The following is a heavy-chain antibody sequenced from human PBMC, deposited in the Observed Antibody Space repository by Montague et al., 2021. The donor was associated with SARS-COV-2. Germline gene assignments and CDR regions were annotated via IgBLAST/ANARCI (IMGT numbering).Heavy chain of an antibody. V-gene: IGHV3-30*04. CDR3: ARDNYDYVWGSYRYIY. J-gene: IGHJ4*02. Sequence: SLRLSCAASGFTFSSYAMHWVRQAPGKGLEWVAVISYDGSNKYYADSVEGRFTISRDNSKNTLYLQMNSLRAEDTAVYYCARDNYDYVWGSYRYIYWGQGTLVTVSS. CDR2: ISYDGSNK. D-gene: IGHD3-16*02. CDR1: GFTFSSYA.